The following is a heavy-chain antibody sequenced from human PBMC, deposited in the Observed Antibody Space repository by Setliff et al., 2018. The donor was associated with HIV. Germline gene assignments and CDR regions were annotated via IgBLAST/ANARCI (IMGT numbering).Heavy chain of an antibody. V-gene: IGHV4-38-2*01. CDR1: GYSISSGYY. D-gene: IGHD2-8*01. CDR2: IYHTGST. J-gene: IGHJ3*02. CDR3: ARLESGVFDI. Sequence: SETLSLTCAVSGYSISSGYYWAWIRQPSGKGLEWIGHIYHTGSTYSNPSLKRRVTISVDTSKNQFSLKLTSVTAADTAVYYCARLESGVFDIWGQGTMVTVSS.